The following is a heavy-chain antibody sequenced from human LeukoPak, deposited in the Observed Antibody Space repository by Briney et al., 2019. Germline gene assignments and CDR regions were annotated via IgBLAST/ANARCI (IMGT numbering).Heavy chain of an antibody. J-gene: IGHJ4*02. D-gene: IGHD4-23*01. Sequence: PGGSLRLSCAASGFTFSGYSMSWVRQAPGEGLEWVSIISSSSSHIFDADSVKGRFAISRDNAKNSLYLQMNSLRPEDTAVYYCVRGATAVTRHLDYWGQGTLVTVSS. CDR3: VRGATAVTRHLDY. CDR1: GFTFSGYS. V-gene: IGHV3-21*01. CDR2: ISSSSSHI.